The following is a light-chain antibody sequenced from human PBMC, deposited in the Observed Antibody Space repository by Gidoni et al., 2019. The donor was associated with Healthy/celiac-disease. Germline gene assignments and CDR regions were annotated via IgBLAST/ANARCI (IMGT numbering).Light chain of an antibody. CDR3: QQYNSYSWT. CDR2: KAS. CDR1: QSISSW. Sequence: DIQMTQSPSTLSASVGDRVTITCRASQSISSWLAWYQQKPGKAPKLLIYKASSLERGVPSRFSGRGSGTEFTLTISSLQPDDFETYYCQQYNSYSWTFGQGTKVEIK. J-gene: IGKJ1*01. V-gene: IGKV1-5*03.